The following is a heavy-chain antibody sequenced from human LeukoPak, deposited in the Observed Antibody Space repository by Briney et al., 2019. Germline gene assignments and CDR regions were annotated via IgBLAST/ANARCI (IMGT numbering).Heavy chain of an antibody. CDR1: GFTFSSYS. D-gene: IGHD1-26*01. Sequence: GGSLRLSCAASGFTFSSYSMNWVRQAPGKGLAWVSSISSSSSYIYYADSVKGRFTISRDNAQNSLYLQMNSLRAEDTAVYYCVSDSGSYAPLAYRGQGTLVTVSS. CDR3: VSDSGSYAPLAY. J-gene: IGHJ4*02. CDR2: ISSSSSYI. V-gene: IGHV3-21*01.